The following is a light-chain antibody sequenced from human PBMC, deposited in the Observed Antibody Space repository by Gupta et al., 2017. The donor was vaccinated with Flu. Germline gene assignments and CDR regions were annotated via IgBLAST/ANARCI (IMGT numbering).Light chain of an antibody. CDR2: GAS. CDR3: QHEGSSMIT. CDR1: QSVSSSY. J-gene: IGKJ4*01. Sequence: EIVLTQSPGTLSLSPGERATLSCRASQSVSSSYLAWYQQKPGQAPRLLIYGASSRATGIPDRFSGSGSGTDFTLTISRLEPEDFAVYYCQHEGSSMITFGGGTKVEIK. V-gene: IGKV3-20*01.